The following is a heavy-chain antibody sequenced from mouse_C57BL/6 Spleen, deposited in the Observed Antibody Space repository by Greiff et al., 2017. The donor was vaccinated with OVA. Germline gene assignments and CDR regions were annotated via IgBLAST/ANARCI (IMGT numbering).Heavy chain of an antibody. CDR2: ISDGGSYT. D-gene: IGHD2-4*01. CDR3: ARDGVGLRQDYFDY. V-gene: IGHV5-4*01. J-gene: IGHJ2*01. Sequence: EVNVVESGGGLVKPGGSLKLSCAASGFTFSSYAMSWVRQTPEKRLEWVATISDGGSYTYYPDNVKGRFTISRDNAKNNLYLQMSHLKSEDTAMYYCARDGVGLRQDYFDYWGQGTTLTVSS. CDR1: GFTFSSYA.